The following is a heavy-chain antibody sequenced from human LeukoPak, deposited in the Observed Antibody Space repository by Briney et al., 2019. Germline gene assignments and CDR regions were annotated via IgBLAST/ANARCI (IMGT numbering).Heavy chain of an antibody. CDR2: IYPGDSDT. CDR3: ARRIFRTWRAFDI. Sequence: GESRKISCKGSGYSFTSYWIGWVRQMPGKGLEWMGIIYPGDSDTRYSPSFQGQVTISADKSISTAYLQWSSLKASDTAMYYCARRIFRTWRAFDIWGQGTMVTVSS. V-gene: IGHV5-51*01. J-gene: IGHJ3*02. D-gene: IGHD2-15*01. CDR1: GYSFTSYW.